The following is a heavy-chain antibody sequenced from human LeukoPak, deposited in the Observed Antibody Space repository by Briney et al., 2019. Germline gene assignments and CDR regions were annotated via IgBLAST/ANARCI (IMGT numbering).Heavy chain of an antibody. CDR1: GGSISSGGSY. V-gene: IGHV4-31*03. CDR2: IYYSGST. D-gene: IGHD3-3*01. CDR3: ARGPTYYDFWSGYYTSGDTAIGFDY. J-gene: IGHJ4*02. Sequence: SQTLSLTCTVSGGSISSGGSYWSWIRQHPGKGLEWIGYIYYSGSTYYNPSLKSRVTISVDTSKNQFSLKLSSVTAADTAVYYCARGPTYYDFWSGYYTSGDTAIGFDYWGQGNPGTVSS.